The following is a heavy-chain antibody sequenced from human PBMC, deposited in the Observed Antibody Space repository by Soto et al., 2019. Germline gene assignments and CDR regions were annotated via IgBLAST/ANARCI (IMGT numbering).Heavy chain of an antibody. CDR2: ISGYNGDT. CDR1: GYSFTGYG. D-gene: IGHD3-10*01. J-gene: IGHJ4*02. CDR3: ERDRKFGDRDY. V-gene: IGHV1-18*01. Sequence: QVRLVQSGAEVKKPGASVKVSCKTSGYSFTGYGISWVRQAPGQGLEWMGWISGYNGDTNYAQKLQGRVTMTTDTSTRTGDMELWTLRSDDTAVYYCERDRKFGDRDYWGQGTLVTVST.